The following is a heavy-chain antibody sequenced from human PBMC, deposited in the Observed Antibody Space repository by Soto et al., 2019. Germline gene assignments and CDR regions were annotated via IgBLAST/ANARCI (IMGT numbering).Heavy chain of an antibody. CDR3: ARSYSSTLENWFDP. CDR1: GGSISSYY. D-gene: IGHD6-13*01. CDR2: IYYSGST. V-gene: IGHV4-59*01. Sequence: SETLSLTCTVSGGSISSYYWSWIRQPPGKGLEWIGYIYYSGSTNYNPSLKSRVTISVDTSKNQFSLKLSSVTAADTAVYYCARSYSSTLENWFDPWGQGTLVTVSS. J-gene: IGHJ5*02.